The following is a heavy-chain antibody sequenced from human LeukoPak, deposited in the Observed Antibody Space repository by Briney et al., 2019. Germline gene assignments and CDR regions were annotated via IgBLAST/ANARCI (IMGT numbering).Heavy chain of an antibody. D-gene: IGHD3-16*01. Sequence: ASVKVSCKASGYTFTSYDINWVRQATGQGLEWMGWMNPNSGNTGYAQKFQGRVAITRNTSISTAYMELSSLRSEDTAVYYCARWAGGYYYYYYMDVWGKGTTVTVSS. J-gene: IGHJ6*03. CDR3: ARWAGGYYYYYYMDV. CDR2: MNPNSGNT. CDR1: GYTFTSYD. V-gene: IGHV1-8*01.